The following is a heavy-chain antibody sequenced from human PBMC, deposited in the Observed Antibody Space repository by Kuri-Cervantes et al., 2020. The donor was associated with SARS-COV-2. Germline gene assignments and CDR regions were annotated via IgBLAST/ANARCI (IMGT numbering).Heavy chain of an antibody. D-gene: IGHD6-6*01. V-gene: IGHV4-59*01. CDR1: GGSISSYY. CDR3: ARGIEIAALGTYWFDP. Sequence: SETLSLTCTVSGGSISSYYWSWIRQPPGKGLEWIGYIYYSGSTNYNPSLKSRVTISVDTSKNQFSLKLSSVTAADTAVYDCARGIEIAALGTYWFDPWGQGTLVTVSS. J-gene: IGHJ5*02. CDR2: IYYSGST.